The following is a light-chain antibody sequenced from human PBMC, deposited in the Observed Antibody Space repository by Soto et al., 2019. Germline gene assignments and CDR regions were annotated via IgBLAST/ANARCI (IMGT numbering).Light chain of an antibody. V-gene: IGLV2-14*01. CDR2: EVT. Sequence: QSALTQPASVSGSPGQSITVSCTGSSSDVGGHNYVSWYQHHPGKAPKLMIYEVTNRPSGVSNRFSGSKSGNTASLTVSGLQAEDEADYYCGSYTSASTPYVFGPGTQVTVL. CDR3: GSYTSASTPYV. CDR1: SSDVGGHNY. J-gene: IGLJ1*01.